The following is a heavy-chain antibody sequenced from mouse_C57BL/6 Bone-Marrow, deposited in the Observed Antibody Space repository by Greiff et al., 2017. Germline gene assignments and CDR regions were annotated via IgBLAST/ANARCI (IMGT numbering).Heavy chain of an antibody. J-gene: IGHJ1*03. V-gene: IGHV1-55*01. CDR3: ARRVSLGYFDV. CDR1: GYTFTSYW. Sequence: QVQLQQPGAELVKPGASVKMSCKASGYTFTSYWITWVKQRPGQGLEWIGAIYPGSGCTNYNDKFKGKATMTVDKSSSTAYLPLSSLTSEASAGDYCARRVSLGYFDVWGTGTTVTVSS. CDR2: IYPGSGCT.